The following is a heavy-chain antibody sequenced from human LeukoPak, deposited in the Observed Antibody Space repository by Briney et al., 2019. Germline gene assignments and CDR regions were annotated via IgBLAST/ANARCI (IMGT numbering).Heavy chain of an antibody. CDR3: ARDGKGSGLVRFYYYMDV. Sequence: GGSLRLSCAASGFTFSSYAMSWVRQAPGKGLEWVSAISGSGGSTYYADFVKGRFTISRDNSKNTLYLQMNGLRAEDTAVYYCARDGKGSGLVRFYYYMDVWGKGTTVTVSS. J-gene: IGHJ6*03. CDR2: ISGSGGST. CDR1: GFTFSSYA. V-gene: IGHV3-23*01. D-gene: IGHD6-19*01.